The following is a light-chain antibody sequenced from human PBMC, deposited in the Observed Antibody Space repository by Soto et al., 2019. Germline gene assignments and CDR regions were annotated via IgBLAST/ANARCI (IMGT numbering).Light chain of an antibody. CDR2: AVT. V-gene: IGLV2-8*01. J-gene: IGLJ2*01. CDR3: ALYVGSGTVV. Sequence: QSVLTQPPSASGSPGQSVTISCTGTSSDVGAYDRVSWYQQHPGKPPKLIIYAVTDRTSGVPDRFSGSILGNKAALTITGAQSDDESDYLCALYVGSGTVVFGGGTKLTVL. CDR1: SSDVGAYDR.